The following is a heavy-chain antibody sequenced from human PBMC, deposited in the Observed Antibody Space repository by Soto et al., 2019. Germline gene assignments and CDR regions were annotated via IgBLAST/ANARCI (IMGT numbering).Heavy chain of an antibody. V-gene: IGHV3-13*01. J-gene: IGHJ4*02. D-gene: IGHD5-18*01. CDR3: ARERKYSYGPNFDY. CDR2: IGTAGDT. CDR1: GFTFSSYD. Sequence: GESLKISCAASGFTFSSYDMHWVRQATGKGLEWVSAIGTAGDTYYPGSVKGRFTISRENAKNSLYLQMNSLRAEDTAVYYCARERKYSYGPNFDYWGQGTLVTVSS.